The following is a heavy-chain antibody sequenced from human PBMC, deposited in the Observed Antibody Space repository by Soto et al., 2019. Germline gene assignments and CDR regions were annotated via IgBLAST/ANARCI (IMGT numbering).Heavy chain of an antibody. CDR2: INDVGYST. Sequence: GGSLRLSCAASGFTFSSYAMNWVRQTPGKGLQWVSAINDVGYSTYYADSVKGRFTISRDNSKNTLYLQMSSLRAEDTAVYFCAKVTSRESGYSYGKSDYWGQGTPVTVSS. V-gene: IGHV3-23*01. J-gene: IGHJ4*02. CDR1: GFTFSSYA. CDR3: AKVTSRESGYSYGKSDY. D-gene: IGHD5-18*01.